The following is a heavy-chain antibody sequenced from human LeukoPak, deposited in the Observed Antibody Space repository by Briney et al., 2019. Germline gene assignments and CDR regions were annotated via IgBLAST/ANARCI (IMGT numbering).Heavy chain of an antibody. J-gene: IGHJ6*03. V-gene: IGHV3-11*04. CDR1: GFSFSVYY. Sequence: GRSLRLSCAASGFSFSVYYMTWIRQAPGKGLEWVSYISRSGRAIYGADSVKGRFTSSRDNGKNSLYLRMDSLRVEDTAVYYCARVLTPYGDYGSSYYYYMDVWGKGTTVTVSS. CDR2: ISRSGRAI. D-gene: IGHD4-17*01. CDR3: ARVLTPYGDYGSSYYYYMDV.